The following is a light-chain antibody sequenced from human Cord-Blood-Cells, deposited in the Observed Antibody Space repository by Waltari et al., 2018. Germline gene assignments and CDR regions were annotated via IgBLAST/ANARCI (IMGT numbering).Light chain of an antibody. CDR3: SSYTSSSTWV. CDR1: SSDVGGYNY. J-gene: IGLJ3*02. Sequence: QPALTQPASVSGSPGPSITISCTGTSSDVGGYNYVSWYQQHPGKAPKLMIYDVSNRPSWVSTRFSGSKSSNTASLTISWLQAESEAVYYRSSYTSSSTWVYGGGTKPTVL. CDR2: DVS. V-gene: IGLV2-14*03.